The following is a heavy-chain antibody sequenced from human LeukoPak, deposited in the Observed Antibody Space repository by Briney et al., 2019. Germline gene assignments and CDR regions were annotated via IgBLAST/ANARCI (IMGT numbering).Heavy chain of an antibody. CDR2: VTHSGGA. D-gene: IGHD6-19*01. J-gene: IGHJ4*02. V-gene: IGHV4-34*01. Sequence: SETLSLTCAVYGGSFSDYYWSWIRQPPGKGLEWIGEVTHSGGANYNPSLKSRVTMSVDTSKNQFSLRLSSVIAADTAVYYCARTPIPQYSSGWYTSYYFDYWGQGTLVTVSS. CDR3: ARTPIPQYSSGWYTSYYFDY. CDR1: GGSFSDYY.